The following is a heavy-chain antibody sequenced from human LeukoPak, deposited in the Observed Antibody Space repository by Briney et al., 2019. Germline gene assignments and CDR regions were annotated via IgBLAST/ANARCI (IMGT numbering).Heavy chain of an antibody. V-gene: IGHV1-3*01. CDR3: ARDLYGAYFDY. D-gene: IGHD3-16*01. J-gene: IGHJ4*02. Sequence: ASVKVSCKASGYTFSRYGMHWVRQAPGQRLEWMGWINAGNENTKYSQKFQGRVSITRDTTASTAYMELSSLTSEDTAVYYCARDLYGAYFDYWGQGTLVTVSS. CDR1: GYTFSRYG. CDR2: INAGNENT.